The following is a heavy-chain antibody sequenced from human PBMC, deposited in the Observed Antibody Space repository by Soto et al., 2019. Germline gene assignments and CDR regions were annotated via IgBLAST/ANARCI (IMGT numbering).Heavy chain of an antibody. CDR2: ISGSGGST. Sequence: EVQLLESGGGLVQPGGSLRLSCAASAFTFSSYAMSWVRQSPGKGLEWVSGISGSGGSTYYADSVKGRFTISRDNSKNTLYLQMNSLRAEDTAVYYCAKEKIVAAKYYGMDVWGQGTTVTVSS. V-gene: IGHV3-23*01. CDR1: AFTFSSYA. J-gene: IGHJ6*02. D-gene: IGHD2-15*01. CDR3: AKEKIVAAKYYGMDV.